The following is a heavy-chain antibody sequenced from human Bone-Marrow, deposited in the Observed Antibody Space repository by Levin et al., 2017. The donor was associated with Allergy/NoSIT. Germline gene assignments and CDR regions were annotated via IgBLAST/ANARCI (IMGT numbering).Heavy chain of an antibody. J-gene: IGHJ4*02. CDR3: AKDCIGGSTSCRGGLDY. CDR2: ISGSGGST. V-gene: IGHV3-23*01. CDR1: GFTFSSYA. Sequence: GGSLRLSCAASGFTFSSYAMSWVRQAPGKGLEWVSAISGSGGSTYYADSVKGRFTISRDNSKNTLYLQMNSLRAEDTAVYYCAKDCIGGSTSCRGGLDYWGQGTLVTVSS. D-gene: IGHD2-2*01.